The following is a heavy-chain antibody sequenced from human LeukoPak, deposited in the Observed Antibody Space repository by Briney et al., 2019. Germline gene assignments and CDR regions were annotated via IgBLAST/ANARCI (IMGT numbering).Heavy chain of an antibody. Sequence: PGRSLRLSCAASGFTFSSYAMSWVRQAPGKGRQLFSAFSGSGGSTYYADSVKGRFTISRDNSKNTLYLQMNSLRAEDTAVYYCAKGPLNYDSSGYYYYFDYWGQGTLVNVSS. J-gene: IGHJ4*02. CDR3: AKGPLNYDSSGYYYYFDY. V-gene: IGHV3-23*01. CDR2: FSGSGGST. D-gene: IGHD3-22*01. CDR1: GFTFSSYA.